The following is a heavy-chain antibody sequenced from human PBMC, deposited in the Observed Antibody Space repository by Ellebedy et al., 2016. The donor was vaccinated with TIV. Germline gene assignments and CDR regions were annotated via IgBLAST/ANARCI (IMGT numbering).Heavy chain of an antibody. Sequence: ASVKVSCKASGYTFTSYAMHWVRQAPGQRLEWMGWINAGNGNTKYLQKFQGRVTITRDTSASTAYMELSSLRSEDTAVYYCARAFLLVVAATDNWFDPWGQGTLVTVSS. D-gene: IGHD2-15*01. J-gene: IGHJ5*02. V-gene: IGHV1-3*01. CDR2: INAGNGNT. CDR3: ARAFLLVVAATDNWFDP. CDR1: GYTFTSYA.